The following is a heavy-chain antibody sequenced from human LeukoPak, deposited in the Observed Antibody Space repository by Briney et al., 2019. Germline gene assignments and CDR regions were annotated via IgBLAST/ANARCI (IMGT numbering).Heavy chain of an antibody. CDR3: ARGRGNYDVFDI. D-gene: IGHD3-10*01. CDR1: GGSISSYY. CDR2: IYTSQST. J-gene: IGHJ3*02. V-gene: IGHV4-4*07. Sequence: SETLTLTCTVSGGSISSYYWSWIRQPAGKGLEWIGRIYTSQSTNYNPCLKSRVTMSVDTSKNQFSLKLRSVTAADTAVYYCARGRGNYDVFDIWGQGTMVTVSS.